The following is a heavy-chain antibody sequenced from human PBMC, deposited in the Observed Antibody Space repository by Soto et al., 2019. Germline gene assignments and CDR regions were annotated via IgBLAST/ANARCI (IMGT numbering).Heavy chain of an antibody. CDR2: IIPIFGTA. D-gene: IGHD3-16*01. J-gene: IGHJ6*02. V-gene: IGHV1-69*06. Sequence: SVKVSCKASGGTFSSYAISWVRQAPGQGLEWMGGIIPIFGTANYAQKFQGRVTITADKSTSTAYMELRSLRSEDTAVYYCAGERGGHYHYYYCGMDGWGQGNRITVSS. CDR1: GGTFSSYA. CDR3: AGERGGHYHYYYCGMDG.